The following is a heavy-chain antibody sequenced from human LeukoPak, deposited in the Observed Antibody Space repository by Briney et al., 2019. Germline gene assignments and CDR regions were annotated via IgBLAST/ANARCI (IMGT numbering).Heavy chain of an antibody. V-gene: IGHV4-38-2*02. CDR3: ARDQGWGVMVYYLDY. CDR2: IYHSGST. Sequence: GSLRLSCVASGFTFSTYSMKWVRQAPGKGLEWIGSIYHSGSTYYNPSLKSRVTISVDTSKNQFSLRLSSVTAADTAVYYCARDQGWGVMVYYLDYWGQGTLVTVSS. CDR1: GFTFSTYS. J-gene: IGHJ4*02. D-gene: IGHD3-16*01.